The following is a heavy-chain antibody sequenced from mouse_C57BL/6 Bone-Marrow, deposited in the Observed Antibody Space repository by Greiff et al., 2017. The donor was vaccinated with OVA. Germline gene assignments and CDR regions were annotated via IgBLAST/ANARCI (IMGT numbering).Heavy chain of an antibody. CDR2: IYPNSGGT. CDR1: GYTFTSYW. V-gene: IGHV1-64*01. J-gene: IGHJ1*03. D-gene: IGHD1-1*01. CDR3: ARGCYGPYWYFDV. Sequence: VQLQQPGAELVKPGASVKLSCKASGYTFTSYWMHWVKQRPGQGLEWIGMIYPNSGGTNYNEKFKSKATLTVDKAYSTAYMQLSSLTSEDSAVYYCARGCYGPYWYFDVWDTGTTVTVSS.